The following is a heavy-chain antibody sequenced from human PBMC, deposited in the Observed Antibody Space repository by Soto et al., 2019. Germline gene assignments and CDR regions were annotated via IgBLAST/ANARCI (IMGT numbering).Heavy chain of an antibody. D-gene: IGHD3-22*01. CDR2: IIPIFGTA. Sequence: QVQLVQSGAEVKKPGSSVKVSCKASGGTFSSYAISWVRQAPGQGLEWMGGIIPIFGTANYAQKFQGRVTITADESTSTAYMELSSLRSEDTAVYYCARDSYYYDSSGYYYPLNYWGQGTLVTVSS. J-gene: IGHJ4*02. CDR1: GGTFSSYA. V-gene: IGHV1-69*01. CDR3: ARDSYYYDSSGYYYPLNY.